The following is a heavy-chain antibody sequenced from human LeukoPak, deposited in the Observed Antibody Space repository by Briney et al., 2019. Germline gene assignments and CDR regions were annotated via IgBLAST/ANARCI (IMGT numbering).Heavy chain of an antibody. CDR1: GDSINSGSSY. CDR2: FCCGGNP. V-gene: IGHV4-39*01. Sequence: SETLSLTCTVSGDSINSGSSYWGWIRQPPGKGLEWIGNFCCGGNPYYNPSLRSRVTISVDSSKNEFSLILNSVTAADTAVYYYGPGSVWGRGTTVIVSS. CDR3: GPGSV. J-gene: IGHJ6*04. D-gene: IGHD3-10*01.